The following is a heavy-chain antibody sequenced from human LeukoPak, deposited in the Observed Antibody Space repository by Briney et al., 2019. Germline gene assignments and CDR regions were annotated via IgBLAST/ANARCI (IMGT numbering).Heavy chain of an antibody. CDR1: GFPFSNYA. V-gene: IGHV3-23*01. Sequence: GGSLRLSCAASGFPFSNYAMSWVRQAPGKGLEWVSTISGNGGSTYYADSVKGRFTISRDNSKNTVYLQMSSLSVEDTAVYYCAKRIAATSFYYWGQGTLVTVSS. CDR3: AKRIAATSFYY. D-gene: IGHD6-13*01. J-gene: IGHJ4*02. CDR2: ISGNGGST.